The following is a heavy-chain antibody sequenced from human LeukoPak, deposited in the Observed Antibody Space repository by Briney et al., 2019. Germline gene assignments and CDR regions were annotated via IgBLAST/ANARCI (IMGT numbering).Heavy chain of an antibody. D-gene: IGHD4-17*01. J-gene: IGHJ4*02. Sequence: KHGESLKICCKGSGYSFTSYWIAWVRQMPGKGREWMGIIYPGDSDTKYSPSFQGQVTISADKSISTAYLQWSSLKASDTAIYDCARGDYGTYWGQGTLVTVSS. V-gene: IGHV5-51*01. CDR3: ARGDYGTY. CDR2: IYPGDSDT. CDR1: GYSFTSYW.